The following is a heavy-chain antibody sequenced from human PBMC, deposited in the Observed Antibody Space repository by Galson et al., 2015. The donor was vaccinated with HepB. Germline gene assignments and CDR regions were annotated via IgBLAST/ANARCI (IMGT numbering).Heavy chain of an antibody. CDR2: INSDGSST. Sequence: SLILSCAASGFTFSSYWMHWVRQAPGKGLVWVSRINSDGSSTSYADSVKGRFTISRDNAKNTLYLQMNSLRAEDTAVYYCARGAVWFGEFYFDYWGQGTLVTVSS. CDR1: GFTFSSYW. CDR3: ARGAVWFGEFYFDY. V-gene: IGHV3-74*01. D-gene: IGHD3-10*01. J-gene: IGHJ4*02.